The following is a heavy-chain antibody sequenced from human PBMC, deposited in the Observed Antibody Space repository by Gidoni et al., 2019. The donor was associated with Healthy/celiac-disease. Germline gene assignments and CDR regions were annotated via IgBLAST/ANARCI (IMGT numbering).Heavy chain of an antibody. D-gene: IGHD5-12*01. J-gene: IGHJ6*02. CDR2: ISSSSSYI. CDR1: GFTFSSYS. Sequence: EVQLVESGGGLVKPGGSLRLSCAASGFTFSSYSMNWVRQAPGKGLEWVSSISSSSSYIYYADSVKGRFTISRDNAKNSLYLQMHSLRAEDTAVYYCARDRVATIIYYYYGMDVWCQGTTVTVSS. V-gene: IGHV3-21*01. CDR3: ARDRVATIIYYYYGMDV.